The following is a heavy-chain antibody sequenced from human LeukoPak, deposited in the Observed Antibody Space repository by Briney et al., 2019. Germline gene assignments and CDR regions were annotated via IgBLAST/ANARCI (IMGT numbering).Heavy chain of an antibody. Sequence: GGSLRLSCAASGFTFSSYWMHWVRQAPGKGLVWVSRINSDGRSTSYADSVKGRFTISRDKAKNKLYLQMTSLRAEDTAVYYCARVRVYDFWSGYYYFDYWGQGTLVTVSS. CDR2: INSDGRST. V-gene: IGHV3-74*01. D-gene: IGHD3-3*01. J-gene: IGHJ4*02. CDR3: ARVRVYDFWSGYYYFDY. CDR1: GFTFSSYW.